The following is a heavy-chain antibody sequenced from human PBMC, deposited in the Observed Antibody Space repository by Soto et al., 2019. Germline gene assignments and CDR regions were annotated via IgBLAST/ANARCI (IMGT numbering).Heavy chain of an antibody. CDR3: TRARPAYGPLRPAAPLHEVLEI. D-gene: IGHD3-3*01. Sequence: PGGSLRLSCTASGFTFGDYAMSWFRQAPGKGLEWVGFIRSKAYGGTTEYAASVKGRFTISRDDSKSIAYLQMHSLKTEEPDVYYCTRARPAYGPLRPAAPLHEVLEIRGQGKM. J-gene: IGHJ3*01. V-gene: IGHV3-49*03. CDR2: IRSKAYGGTT. CDR1: GFTFGDYA.